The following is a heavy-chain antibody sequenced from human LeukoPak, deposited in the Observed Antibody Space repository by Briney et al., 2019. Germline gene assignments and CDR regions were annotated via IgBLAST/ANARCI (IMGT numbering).Heavy chain of an antibody. Sequence: GGSLRLSCAASGFTFNNYAMHWVRQAPGKGLEWVAVISYDGSNKYYADSVKGRFTISRDNSKNTLYLQMNSLRAEDTAVCYCAKDSQTFEYSSSSDYDYWGQGTLVTVSS. CDR2: ISYDGSNK. CDR3: AKDSQTFEYSSSSDYDY. CDR1: GFTFNNYA. V-gene: IGHV3-30*04. J-gene: IGHJ4*02. D-gene: IGHD6-6*01.